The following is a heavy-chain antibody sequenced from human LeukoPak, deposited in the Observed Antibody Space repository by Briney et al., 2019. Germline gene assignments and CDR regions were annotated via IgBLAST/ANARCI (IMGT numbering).Heavy chain of an antibody. CDR1: GGSISSGSYY. V-gene: IGHV4-61*02. CDR3: ARSLDY. CDR2: IYTSGST. Sequence: PSQTLSLTCTVSGGSISSGSYYWSWIRQPAGKGLEWIGRIYTSGSTNYNPSLKSRVTISVDTSKNQFSLKLSSVTAADTAVYYCARSLDYWGQGTLVTVSS. J-gene: IGHJ4*02.